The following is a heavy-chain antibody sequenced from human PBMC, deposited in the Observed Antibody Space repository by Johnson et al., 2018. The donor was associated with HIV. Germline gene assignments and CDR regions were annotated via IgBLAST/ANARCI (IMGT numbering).Heavy chain of an antibody. Sequence: VQLVESGGGLVQPGGSLRVSCAASGFKYAASGLAFSNYAVKWVSGISWNSGSTYYADSVKGRFTISRDNSKNTLYLQMNSLRAEDTAVYYCAREGGDGYSPSAFDIWGQGTMVTVSS. V-gene: IGHV3-23*04. CDR1: GFKYAAS. J-gene: IGHJ3*02. CDR2: ISWNSGST. CDR3: AREGGDGYSPSAFDI. D-gene: IGHD5-24*01.